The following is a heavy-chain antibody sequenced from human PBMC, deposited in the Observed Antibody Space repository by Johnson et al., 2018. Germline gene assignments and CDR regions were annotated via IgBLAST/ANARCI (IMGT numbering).Heavy chain of an antibody. J-gene: IGHJ3*02. Sequence: QVQLQESGPGLVKPSETLSLICSVSGVSLSLHQWNWIRQPPGKGLEWIGVIYENGGTNLNPSLKSRVSISVDTSKNQFSMKLRSVTAADTAVYYCARESFSIKKGNDGFDMWGQGTMVTVSS. CDR1: GVSLSLHQ. V-gene: IGHV4-59*11. CDR3: ARESFSIKKGNDGFDM. CDR2: IYENGGT. D-gene: IGHD2/OR15-2a*01.